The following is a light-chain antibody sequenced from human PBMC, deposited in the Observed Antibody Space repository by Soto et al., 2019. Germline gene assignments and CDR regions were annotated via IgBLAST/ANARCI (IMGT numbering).Light chain of an antibody. CDR2: AAS. CDR1: QGISSY. V-gene: IGKV1-9*01. J-gene: IGKJ1*01. CDR3: QQLNSYPLT. Sequence: DIQLTQSPSFLSASVGDRVTITCRASQGISSYLAWYQQKPGKAAKLLIYAASTLQSGVPSRFSGSGSGTEFTLTISSLQPEDCATYYCQQLNSYPLTFGQGTKVAIK.